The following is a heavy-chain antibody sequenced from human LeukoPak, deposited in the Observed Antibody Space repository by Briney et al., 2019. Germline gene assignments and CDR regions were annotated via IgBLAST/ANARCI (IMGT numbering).Heavy chain of an antibody. J-gene: IGHJ4*02. CDR3: ARGAGSSWSPFDY. Sequence: PGGSLRLSCAASGFTFSSFGMHWVRQAPGKGLEWVAVISYDGSNKYYADSVKGRFTISRDNSKNTLYLQMNSLRAEDTAVYYCARGAGSSWSPFDYWGQGTLVTVSS. D-gene: IGHD6-13*01. V-gene: IGHV3-30*03. CDR1: GFTFSSFG. CDR2: ISYDGSNK.